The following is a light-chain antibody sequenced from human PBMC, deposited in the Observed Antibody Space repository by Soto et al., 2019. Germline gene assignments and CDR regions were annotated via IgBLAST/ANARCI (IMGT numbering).Light chain of an antibody. Sequence: QSALTQPRSVSGSPGQSVTISCTDTSSDVGGYNYVSWYQQHPGKAPKVMIYDVSERPSGVPDRSSGSKSGNTASLTISGLQAEDEADYYCCSYAGSPRYVFGTGTKVTVL. CDR1: SSDVGGYNY. J-gene: IGLJ1*01. V-gene: IGLV2-11*01. CDR3: CSYAGSPRYV. CDR2: DVS.